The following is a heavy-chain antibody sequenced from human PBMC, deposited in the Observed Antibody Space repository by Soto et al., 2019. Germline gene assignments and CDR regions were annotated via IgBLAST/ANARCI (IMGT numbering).Heavy chain of an antibody. V-gene: IGHV1-24*01. CDR1: GYTLTELS. J-gene: IGHJ6*02. CDR3: ETGLARYYYYYGMDV. CDR2: FDPEDGET. Sequence: ASVKVSCKVSGYTLTELSMHWVRQAPGKGLEWMGGFDPEDGETIYAQKFQGRVTMTEDTSTDTAYMELSSLRSEDTAVYYCETGLARYYYYYGMDVWGQGTTVNVSS.